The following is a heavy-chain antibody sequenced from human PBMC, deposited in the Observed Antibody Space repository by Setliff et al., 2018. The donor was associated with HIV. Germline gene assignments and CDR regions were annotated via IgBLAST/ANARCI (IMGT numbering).Heavy chain of an antibody. CDR2: ISPNNFNT. V-gene: IGHV1-2*06. D-gene: IGHD3-22*01. Sequence: ASVKVSCKTSGYTFDGHYLHWVRQAPGQGLEWMGRISPNNFNTQYAKNFQGRVTVTWDTSTSTGYMEVYRLRSDDTAVYFCARSCRSSGYCHFDYWGQGTLVTVSS. CDR3: ARSCRSSGYCHFDY. CDR1: GYTFDGHY. J-gene: IGHJ4*02.